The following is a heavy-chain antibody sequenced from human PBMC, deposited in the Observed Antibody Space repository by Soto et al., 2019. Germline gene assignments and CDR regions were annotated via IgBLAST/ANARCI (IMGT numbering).Heavy chain of an antibody. J-gene: IGHJ4*02. Sequence: GSLRLSCQAPGFNFDNYGMHWVRQAPGKGLEWVAVITYDGSNKYYADSVKGRFTISRDNSKNTLSLHLNTLKPEDTAVYHCAKDRVGGTFYTPLGFWGQGTLVTVSS. D-gene: IGHD1-7*01. V-gene: IGHV3-30*18. CDR3: AKDRVGGTFYTPLGF. CDR2: ITYDGSNK. CDR1: GFNFDNYG.